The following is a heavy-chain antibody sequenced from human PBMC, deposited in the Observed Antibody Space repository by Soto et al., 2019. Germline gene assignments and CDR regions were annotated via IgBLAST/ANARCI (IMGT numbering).Heavy chain of an antibody. D-gene: IGHD3-3*01. Sequence: QVQLVESGGGVVQPGRSLRLSCAASGFTLSSYVMHWVRQAPGKGLEWVAVISYDGSNQYYADSVKGRYSISRDISKNTLYLQMDSLRAEDTALYYCARDLDDGNYHPILGYWGQGTLVTVSS. J-gene: IGHJ4*02. CDR3: ARDLDDGNYHPILGY. CDR1: GFTLSSYV. CDR2: ISYDGSNQ. V-gene: IGHV3-33*01.